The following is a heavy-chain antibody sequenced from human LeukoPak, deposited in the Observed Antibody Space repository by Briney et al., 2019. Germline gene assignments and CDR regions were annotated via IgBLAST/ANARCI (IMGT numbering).Heavy chain of an antibody. J-gene: IGHJ6*02. D-gene: IGHD1-26*01. CDR3: ARGRDGSPIYYYYYGMDV. Sequence: SETLSLTCTVSGGSISSYYWSWIRQPAGKGLEWIGRIYTSGSTNYNPSLKSRVTMSVDTSKNQFSLKLSSVTAADTAVYYCARGRDGSPIYYYYYGMDVWGQGTTVTVS. V-gene: IGHV4-4*07. CDR1: GGSISSYY. CDR2: IYTSGST.